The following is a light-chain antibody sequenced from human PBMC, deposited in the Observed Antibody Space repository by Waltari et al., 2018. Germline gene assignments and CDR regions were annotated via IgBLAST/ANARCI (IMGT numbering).Light chain of an antibody. Sequence: ETVLTQSPGTLSLSPGEGATLPCRASQSVSSSYLAWYQQKPGQAPRLLIYGASSRATGIPDRFSGSGSGTDFTLTIIRLETEDFAVYYCHQYGSSPGTFGQGTKLEIK. CDR1: QSVSSSY. V-gene: IGKV3-20*01. J-gene: IGKJ2*02. CDR2: GAS. CDR3: HQYGSSPGT.